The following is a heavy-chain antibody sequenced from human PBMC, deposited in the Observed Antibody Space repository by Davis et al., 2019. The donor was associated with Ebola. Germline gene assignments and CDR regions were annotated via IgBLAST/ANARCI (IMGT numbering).Heavy chain of an antibody. V-gene: IGHV4-59*01. CDR1: GGSISSYY. CDR2: IYYSGST. CDR3: AREPRGIAVAGTYYYYYGMDV. D-gene: IGHD6-19*01. Sequence: SETLSLTCTVSGGSISSYYWSLIRQPPGKGLEWIGYIYYSGSTNYNPSLKSRVTISVDTSKNQFSLKLSSVTAADTAVYYCAREPRGIAVAGTYYYYYGMDVWGQGTTVTVSS. J-gene: IGHJ6*02.